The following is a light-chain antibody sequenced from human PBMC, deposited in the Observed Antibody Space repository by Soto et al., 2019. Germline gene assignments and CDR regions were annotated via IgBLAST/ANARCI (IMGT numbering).Light chain of an antibody. CDR3: ETWDSNSVV. CDR2: LEGSGSY. V-gene: IGLV4-60*03. J-gene: IGLJ2*01. CDR1: SGHSSYI. Sequence: QSVLTQSSSASASLGSSVKLTCTLSSGHSSYIIAWHQQQPGKAPRYLMKLEGSGSYNKGSGVPDRISGSSSGADRYLTISNRRSEDEAQYYCETWDSNSVVFGGGNKLTV.